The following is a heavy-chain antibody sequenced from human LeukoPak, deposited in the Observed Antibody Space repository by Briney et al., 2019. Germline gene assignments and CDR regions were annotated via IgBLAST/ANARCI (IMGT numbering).Heavy chain of an antibody. V-gene: IGHV3-9*01. J-gene: IGHJ6*02. Sequence: GRSLRLSCAASGFTFDDYAMHWVRQAPGKGLEWVSGISWNSGSIGYADSVKGRFTISRDNAKNSLYLQMNSLRAEDTALYYCAKDVLAGGLDVWGQGTTVTVSS. CDR3: AKDVLAGGLDV. CDR1: GFTFDDYA. D-gene: IGHD3-10*01. CDR2: ISWNSGSI.